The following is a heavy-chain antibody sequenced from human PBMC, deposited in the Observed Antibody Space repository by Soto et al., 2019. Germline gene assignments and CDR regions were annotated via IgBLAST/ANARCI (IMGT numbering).Heavy chain of an antibody. CDR2: ISAYNGNT. J-gene: IGHJ5*02. CDR1: GYTFTSYG. CDR3: ARVVGAIGHWFHP. V-gene: IGHV1-18*01. Sequence: QVQLVQSGAEVKKPGASVKVSCKASGYTFTSYGISWVRQAPGQGLEWMGRISAYNGNTNYAQKLQGRVTMTTDTSTSTDYMELRSLRSDDTAVYYGARVVGAIGHWFHPWGQGTLVTVSP. D-gene: IGHD1-26*01.